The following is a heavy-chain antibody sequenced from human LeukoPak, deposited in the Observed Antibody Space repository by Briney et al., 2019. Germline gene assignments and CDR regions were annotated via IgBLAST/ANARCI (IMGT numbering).Heavy chain of an antibody. Sequence: GRSLRLSCAASGFTFSSYDMHWVRQATGKGLEWVSAIGTAGDTYYPGSVKGRFTISRENAKNSLYLQMNSLRAGDTAVYYCARIAAAGNFDYWGQGTLVTVSS. CDR1: GFTFSSYD. J-gene: IGHJ4*02. D-gene: IGHD6-13*01. CDR2: IGTAGDT. V-gene: IGHV3-13*01. CDR3: ARIAAAGNFDY.